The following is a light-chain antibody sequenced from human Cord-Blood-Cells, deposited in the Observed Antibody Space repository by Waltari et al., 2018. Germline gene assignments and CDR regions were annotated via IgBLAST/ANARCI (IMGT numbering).Light chain of an antibody. CDR2: GAS. CDR3: QQYGSSPPET. CDR1: QSVSSSY. J-gene: IGKJ1*01. Sequence: EIVLTQSPGTLSLSPGERATLSCRASQSVSSSYLAWYQQKPGQAPRLLIYGASSRATGIPDRFSGSGSGTDCTLTISRLEPEDFAVYYWQQYGSSPPETFGQGTKVEIK. V-gene: IGKV3-20*01.